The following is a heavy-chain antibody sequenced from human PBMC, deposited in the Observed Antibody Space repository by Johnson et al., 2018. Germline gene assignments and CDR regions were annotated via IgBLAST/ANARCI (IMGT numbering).Heavy chain of an antibody. CDR1: AGSIRSDY. D-gene: IGHD2-15*01. V-gene: IGHV4-59*03. CDR2: ISHSGST. J-gene: IGHJ6*03. Sequence: QVQLQESGPGVVKPSETLSLTCTVSAGSIRSDYWNWIRQAPGKRLEWIGYISHSGSTSYNPSLRSRVTILADTSKNQFPLNLNSVTAADTAVYYCAGGVRGATMPRDSYYYMDVWGKGTTVIVSS. CDR3: AGGVRGATMPRDSYYYMDV.